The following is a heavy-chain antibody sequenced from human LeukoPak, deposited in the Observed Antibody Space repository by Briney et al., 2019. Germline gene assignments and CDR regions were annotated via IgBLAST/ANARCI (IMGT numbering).Heavy chain of an antibody. CDR3: VRDDYLSY. J-gene: IGHJ4*02. CDR1: GFSISNFW. Sequence: GGSLRLSCAASGFSISNFWMHWVRQAPGKGLVWVARIRYDGGVTMYADSVKGRFIISRDNAKNTLYLQMDSLRVEDTAVYYCVRDDYLSYWGQGALVTVSS. V-gene: IGHV3-74*03. D-gene: IGHD4-11*01. CDR2: IRYDGGVT.